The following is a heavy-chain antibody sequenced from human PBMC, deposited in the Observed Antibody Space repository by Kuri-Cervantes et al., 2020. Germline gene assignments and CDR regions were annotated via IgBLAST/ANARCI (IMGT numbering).Heavy chain of an antibody. CDR3: AREGPGTYYDFWSGYYTRRYGMDV. CDR1: GGSISSGGYY. V-gene: IGHV4-31*02. D-gene: IGHD3-3*01. J-gene: IGHJ6*02. Sequence: LRLSCTVSGGSISSGGYYWSWIRQHPGKGLEWIGYIYYSGSTYYNPSLKSRVTISVDTSKNQFSLKLSSVTAADTAVYYCAREGPGTYYDFWSGYYTRRYGMDVWGQGTTVTVSS. CDR2: IYYSGST.